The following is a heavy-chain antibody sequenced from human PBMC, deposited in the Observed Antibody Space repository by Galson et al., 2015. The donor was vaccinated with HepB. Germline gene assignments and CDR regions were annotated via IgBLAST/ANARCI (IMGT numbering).Heavy chain of an antibody. V-gene: IGHV3-49*03. CDR1: GFTFGDYA. CDR3: AGGGYSSGRVY. Sequence: SLRLSCAASGFTFGDYAMSWFRQAPGKGLEWVGFIRSKAYGGTTEYAASVKGRFTISRDDSKSIAYLQMNSLKTEDTAVYYCAGGGYSSGRVYWGQGTLVTVSS. J-gene: IGHJ4*02. CDR2: IRSKAYGGTT. D-gene: IGHD6-19*01.